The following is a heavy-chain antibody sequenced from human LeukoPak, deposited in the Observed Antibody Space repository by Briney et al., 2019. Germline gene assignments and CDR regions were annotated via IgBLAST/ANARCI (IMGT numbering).Heavy chain of an antibody. D-gene: IGHD1/OR15-1a*01. CDR3: ARTDRTNNGPRE. Sequence: PGGSLRLSCAASGLTFSSHWMHWVRQAPGKGLVWVSRITNDGSSTTYADSVKGRFTISRDNAMNSLCLQMNSLKAEDTAVYYCARTDRTNNGPREWGQGTLVTVSS. J-gene: IGHJ4*02. CDR1: GLTFSSHW. CDR2: ITNDGSST. V-gene: IGHV3-74*01.